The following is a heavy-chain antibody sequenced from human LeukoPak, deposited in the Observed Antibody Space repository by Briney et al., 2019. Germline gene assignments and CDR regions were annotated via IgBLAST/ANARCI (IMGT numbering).Heavy chain of an antibody. Sequence: ASVKVSCKASGYTFTSYGISWVRQAPGQGLEWMGWISAYNGNTNYAQKLQGRVTMTTDTSTSTAYMELRSLRPDDTAVYYCARYSGAVAGRWWAWYYYYGMDVWGQGTTVTVSS. V-gene: IGHV1-18*01. D-gene: IGHD6-19*01. J-gene: IGHJ6*02. CDR1: GYTFTSYG. CDR3: ARYSGAVAGRWWAWYYYYGMDV. CDR2: ISAYNGNT.